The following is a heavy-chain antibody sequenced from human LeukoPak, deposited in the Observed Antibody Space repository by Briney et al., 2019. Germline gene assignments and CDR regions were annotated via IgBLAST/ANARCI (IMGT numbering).Heavy chain of an antibody. V-gene: IGHV3-73*01. Sequence: GGSLRLSCAASGFTFSGSAMHWVRQASGKGLEWVGRIRSKANSYATAYAASVKGRFTISRDDSKNTAYLQMNSLKTEDTAVYYCTTGVTMVRGVIIKGYYYYYYMDVWGKGTTVTVSS. D-gene: IGHD3-10*01. CDR1: GFTFSGSA. CDR3: TTGVTMVRGVIIKGYYYYYYMDV. J-gene: IGHJ6*03. CDR2: IRSKANSYAT.